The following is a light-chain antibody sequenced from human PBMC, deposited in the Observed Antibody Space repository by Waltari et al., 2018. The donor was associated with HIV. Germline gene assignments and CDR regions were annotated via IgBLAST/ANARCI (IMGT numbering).Light chain of an antibody. CDR1: QDISDF. CDR2: DAS. Sequence: DIQLTQSPSFLSVSVGDRVTVACRASQDISDFLAWYQQKPGIAPRLLIYDASILYTGVPSRFRGSGSGTEFTLTISSLQPEDFASYYCQQLHTFPLTFGGGTKV. V-gene: IGKV1-9*01. CDR3: QQLHTFPLT. J-gene: IGKJ4*01.